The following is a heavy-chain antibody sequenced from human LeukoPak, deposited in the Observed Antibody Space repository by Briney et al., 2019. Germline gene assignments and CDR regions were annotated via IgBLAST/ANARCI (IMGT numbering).Heavy chain of an antibody. J-gene: IGHJ6*02. D-gene: IGHD3-10*01. CDR1: GFTFSSYG. V-gene: IGHV3-33*01. CDR2: IWYDGSNK. CDR3: AREGSMVRGVYYYFGMDV. Sequence: GGSLRLSCAASGFTFSSYGMHWVRQAPGKGLEWVAVIWYDGSNKYYADSVKGRFTISRDNSKNTLYLQMNSLRAEDTAVYYCAREGSMVRGVYYYFGMDVWGQGTTVTVSS.